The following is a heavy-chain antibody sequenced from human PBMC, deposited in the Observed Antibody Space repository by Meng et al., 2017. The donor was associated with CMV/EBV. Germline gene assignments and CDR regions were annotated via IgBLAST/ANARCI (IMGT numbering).Heavy chain of an antibody. CDR3: ARNAVYSSSWVHKVHYYGMDV. D-gene: IGHD6-13*01. J-gene: IGHJ6*02. CDR1: GGTFSSYA. CDR2: IIPILGIA. Sequence: SVKVSCKASGGTFSSYAISWVRQAPGQGLEWMGGIIPILGIANYAQKFQGRVTITADTSTSTAYMELSSLRSADTAVYYCARNAVYSSSWVHKVHYYGMDVWGQGTTVTVSS. V-gene: IGHV1-69*10.